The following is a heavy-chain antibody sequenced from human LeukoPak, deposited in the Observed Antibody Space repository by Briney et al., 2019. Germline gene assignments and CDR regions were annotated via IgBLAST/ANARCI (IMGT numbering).Heavy chain of an antibody. J-gene: IGHJ6*03. CDR1: RGSMSSPSFY. D-gene: IGHD3-10*01. V-gene: IGHV4-39*01. Sequence: PSETLSLTCSVSRGSMSSPSFYWAWIRQPPGKGLEWIGNIYCSGSTYYNPSLQSRVTISVDTAKNQFSLKLTSVTAADKAVYYCASMSRGVILGPNYYSYYMDVGGKGATVIVSS. CDR2: IYCSGST. CDR3: ASMSRGVILGPNYYSYYMDV.